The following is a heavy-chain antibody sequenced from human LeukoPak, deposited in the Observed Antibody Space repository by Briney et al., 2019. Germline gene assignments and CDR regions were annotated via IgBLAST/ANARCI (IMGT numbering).Heavy chain of an antibody. Sequence: GGSLRLSCAASGFRFSSYAMSWVRQAPGKGLEWVANIKQDGSEKYYVDSVKGRFTISRDNAKNSLSLQMNSLRAEDTAVYYCASGSGWVFDYWGQGTLVTVSS. CDR1: GFRFSSYA. J-gene: IGHJ4*02. V-gene: IGHV3-7*01. CDR3: ASGSGWVFDY. CDR2: IKQDGSEK. D-gene: IGHD6-19*01.